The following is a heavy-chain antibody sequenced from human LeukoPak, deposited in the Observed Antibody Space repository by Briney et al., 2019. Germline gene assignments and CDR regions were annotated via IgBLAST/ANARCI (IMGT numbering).Heavy chain of an antibody. D-gene: IGHD2-2*02. CDR1: AGSISSYY. J-gene: IGHJ5*02. V-gene: IGHV4-59*01. CDR3: ARALYGGFDP. CDR2: IYYSGST. Sequence: SETLSLTCTVSAGSISSYYWSWIRPPQGMGLEWIGYIYYSGSTNYNPYLQSRVTISVDTSKNQVSLKLSSVTAADTAVYYCARALYGGFDPWGQGTLVTVSS.